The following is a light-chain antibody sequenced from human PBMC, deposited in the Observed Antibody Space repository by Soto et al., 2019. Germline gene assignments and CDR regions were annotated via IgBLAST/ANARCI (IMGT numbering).Light chain of an antibody. Sequence: EIVMTQSPGTLSVSPGERATLYCRASQSVSSNLAWYQQKPGQAPRLLISDASTRATGIPARFSGSGSGTEFTLTVSSLQSEDFAVYYCQQYIKWPITFGQGTRLEI. CDR1: QSVSSN. V-gene: IGKV3-15*01. J-gene: IGKJ5*01. CDR2: DAS. CDR3: QQYIKWPIT.